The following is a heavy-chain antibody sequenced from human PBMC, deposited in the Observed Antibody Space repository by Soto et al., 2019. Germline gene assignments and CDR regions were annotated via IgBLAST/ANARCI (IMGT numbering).Heavy chain of an antibody. V-gene: IGHV4-59*01. J-gene: IGHJ4*02. D-gene: IGHD6-13*01. CDR3: ARFMFPTGYSSSWSTLDY. Sequence: SEIKSLTSTVAGGSIGSYDGSWIRQPPGKGLEWIGYIYYSGSTNYNPSLKSRVTISVDTSKNQFSLKLSSVTAADTAVYYCARFMFPTGYSSSWSTLDYWGQGTLVTVSS. CDR2: IYYSGST. CDR1: GGSIGSYD.